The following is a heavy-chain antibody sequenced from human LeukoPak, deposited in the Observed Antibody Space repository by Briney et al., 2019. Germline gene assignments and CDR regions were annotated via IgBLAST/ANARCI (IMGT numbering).Heavy chain of an antibody. CDR1: GFTFSSYA. V-gene: IGHV3-30-3*01. Sequence: PGGSLRLSCAASGFTFSSYAMHWVRQAPGKGLEWVAVISYDGSNKYYADSVKGRFTISRDNSKNTLYLQMNSLRAEDTAVYYCAKVGYTAMIDYWGQGTLVTVSS. J-gene: IGHJ4*02. CDR3: AKVGYTAMIDY. CDR2: ISYDGSNK. D-gene: IGHD5-18*01.